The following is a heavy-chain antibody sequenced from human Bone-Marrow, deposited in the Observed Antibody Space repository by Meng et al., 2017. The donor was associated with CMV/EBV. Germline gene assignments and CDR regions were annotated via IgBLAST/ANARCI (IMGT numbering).Heavy chain of an antibody. CDR3: ARDSGRRHFDWLPFDY. V-gene: IGHV1-69*10. CDR2: IIPILGIA. Sequence: SVKVSCKASGGTFSSYAISWVRQAPGQGLEWMGGIIPILGIANYAQKFQGRVTITADKSTSTAYMELSSLRSEDTAVYYCARDSGRRHFDWLPFDYWGQGTLVTVSS. CDR1: GGTFSSYA. J-gene: IGHJ4*02. D-gene: IGHD3-9*01.